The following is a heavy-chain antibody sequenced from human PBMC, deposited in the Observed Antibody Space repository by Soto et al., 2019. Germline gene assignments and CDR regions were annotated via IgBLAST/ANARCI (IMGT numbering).Heavy chain of an antibody. D-gene: IGHD3-10*02. CDR1: GGSFSGYY. Sequence: SETLSLTCAVYGGSFSGYYWSWIRQPPGKGLEWIGEINHSRSTNYNPSLKSRVTISVDTSKNQFSLKLSSVTAADTAVYYCARGRGTMSFWGQGTLVTVSS. J-gene: IGHJ4*02. CDR3: ARGRGTMSF. V-gene: IGHV4-34*01. CDR2: INHSRST.